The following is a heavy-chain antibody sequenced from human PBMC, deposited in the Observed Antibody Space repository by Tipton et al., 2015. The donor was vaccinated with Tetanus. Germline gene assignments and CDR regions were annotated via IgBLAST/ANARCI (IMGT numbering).Heavy chain of an antibody. CDR3: ARQKRGYSYGAFDY. Sequence: LRLSCTVSGGSISAYYWSWIRQPPGKGLEWIGYIYFNGSTKYNPSLKSRVAISVDASKTQFSLKLSSVTAADTAVYYCARQKRGYSYGAFDYWGQGTLVTVSS. J-gene: IGHJ4*02. V-gene: IGHV4-59*08. CDR1: GGSISAYY. CDR2: IYFNGST. D-gene: IGHD5-18*01.